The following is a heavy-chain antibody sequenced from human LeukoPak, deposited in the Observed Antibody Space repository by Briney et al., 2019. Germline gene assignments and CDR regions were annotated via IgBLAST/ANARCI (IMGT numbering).Heavy chain of an antibody. D-gene: IGHD4-17*01. Sequence: GGSLRLSCAASGFTFSSYAMHRVRQAPGKGLEWVSSISSSSSYIYYADSVRGRFTISRDNAKNSLYLQMNSLRAEDTAVYYCARAPTVNDYWGQGTLVTVSS. V-gene: IGHV3-21*01. CDR2: ISSSSSYI. J-gene: IGHJ4*02. CDR1: GFTFSSYA. CDR3: ARAPTVNDY.